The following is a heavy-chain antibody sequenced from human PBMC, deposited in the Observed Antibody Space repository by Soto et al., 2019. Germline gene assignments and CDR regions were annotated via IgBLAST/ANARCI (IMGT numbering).Heavy chain of an antibody. Sequence: GGSLSLSCAASGFPFSSYWMSWVRQAPGKGLEWVANIKQDGSEKYYVDSVKGRFTISRDNAKNSLYLQMNSPRAEDTAVYYCARALVVPAANNWFDPWGQGTLVTVSS. J-gene: IGHJ5*02. CDR1: GFPFSSYW. D-gene: IGHD2-2*01. CDR3: ARALVVPAANNWFDP. V-gene: IGHV3-7*05. CDR2: IKQDGSEK.